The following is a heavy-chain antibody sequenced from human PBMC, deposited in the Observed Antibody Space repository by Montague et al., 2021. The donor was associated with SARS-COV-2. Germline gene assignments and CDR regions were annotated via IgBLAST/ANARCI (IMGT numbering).Heavy chain of an antibody. CDR1: GGSISSGGYY. CDR2: IYYSGXT. CDR3: AGDPTNRITIFGVVTRGWYFDL. D-gene: IGHD3-3*01. Sequence: TLSLTCTVSGGSISSGGYYWSWIRQHPGKGLEWIGFIYYSGXTXYXXXXKXRVTISVDTSKNQFSLKLSSVTAADTAVYYCAGDPTNRITIFGVVTRGWYFDLWGRGTMVTVSS. V-gene: IGHV4-31*03. J-gene: IGHJ2*01.